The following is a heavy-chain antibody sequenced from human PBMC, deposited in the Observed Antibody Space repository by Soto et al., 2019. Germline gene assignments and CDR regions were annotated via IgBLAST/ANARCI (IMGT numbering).Heavy chain of an antibody. D-gene: IGHD3-10*01. CDR2: INAGNGNT. J-gene: IGHJ4*02. CDR1: GYTFTSYA. Sequence: QVQLVQSGAEVKKPGASVKVSCKASGYTFTSYAMHWVRQAPGQRLEWMGWINAGNGNTKYSQKFQGRVTITRDTSASTAYMELSSLRSEDTAVYYCARDWSPMVRGVQTLRFDYWGQGTLVTVSS. V-gene: IGHV1-3*01. CDR3: ARDWSPMVRGVQTLRFDY.